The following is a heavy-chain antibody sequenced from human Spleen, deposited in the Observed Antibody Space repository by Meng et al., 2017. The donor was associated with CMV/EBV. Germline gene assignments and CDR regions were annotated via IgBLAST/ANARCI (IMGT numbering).Heavy chain of an antibody. J-gene: IGHJ5*02. V-gene: IGHV3-11*01. D-gene: IGHD4-11*01. Sequence: GESLKISCAASGFTFSDYYMSWIRQAPGKGLEWVSYISSSGSTIYYADSVKGRFTISRDNAKNSLYLQMNSLRAEDTAIYYCARGAYTVTSFAEGRFDPWGQGILVTVSS. CDR1: GFTFSDYY. CDR2: ISSSGSTI. CDR3: ARGAYTVTSFAEGRFDP.